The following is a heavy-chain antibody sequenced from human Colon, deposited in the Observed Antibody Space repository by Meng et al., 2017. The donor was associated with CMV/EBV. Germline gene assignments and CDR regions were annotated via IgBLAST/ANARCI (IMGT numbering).Heavy chain of an antibody. CDR3: ARLSGNSRMDV. J-gene: IGHJ6*02. Sequence: GESLKISCAACGFTFSSYSMTWVRQAPGKGLEWVSFIGSNSSDIYYVDSLKGRFTVSRDNANNSLFLQMNSLRPEDTAVYYCARLSGNSRMDVWGQGTTVTVSS. D-gene: IGHD1-26*01. V-gene: IGHV3-21*01. CDR2: IGSNSSDI. CDR1: GFTFSSYS.